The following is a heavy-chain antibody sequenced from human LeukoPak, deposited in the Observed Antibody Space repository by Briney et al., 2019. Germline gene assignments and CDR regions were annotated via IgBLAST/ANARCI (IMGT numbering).Heavy chain of an antibody. CDR1: GFTFSSYS. J-gene: IGHJ4*02. Sequence: GGSLRLSCAASGFTFSSYSLNWVRQAPGKGREWVSSISSSSSYIYYADSVKGRFTISRDNAKNSLYLQMNSLRAEDTAVYYCARGITMIVVVHAFDYWGQGTLVTVSS. D-gene: IGHD3-22*01. V-gene: IGHV3-21*01. CDR2: ISSSSSYI. CDR3: ARGITMIVVVHAFDY.